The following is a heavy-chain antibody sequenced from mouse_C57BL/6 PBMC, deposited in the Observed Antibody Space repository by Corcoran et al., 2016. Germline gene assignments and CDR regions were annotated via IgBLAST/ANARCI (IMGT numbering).Heavy chain of an antibody. D-gene: IGHD1-1*01. V-gene: IGHV9-3*01. Sequence: QIQLVQSGPELKKPGETVKISCKASGYTFTTYGMSWVKQAPGKGLKWMGWINTYSGVPTYADDFKGRFAFSLETSASTAYLQINNLKNEDTATYFCAPGGYYYGSSWSYWGQGTTLTVSS. CDR3: APGGYYYGSSWSY. J-gene: IGHJ2*01. CDR1: GYTFTTYG. CDR2: INTYSGVP.